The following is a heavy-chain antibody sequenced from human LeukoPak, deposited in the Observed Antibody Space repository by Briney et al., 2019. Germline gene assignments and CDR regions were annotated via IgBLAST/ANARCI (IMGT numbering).Heavy chain of an antibody. CDR3: ARDPNYYDSSGYYF. D-gene: IGHD3-22*01. CDR1: GFTVSTNC. CDR2: IYSGGST. Sequence: GGSLRLSCAASGFTVSTNCMSWVRQAPGKGLEWVSLIYSGGSTYYADSVRGRFTISRDNSKNTLYLQMNSLRAEDTAVYYCARDPNYYDSSGYYFWGQGTLVTVSS. V-gene: IGHV3-53*01. J-gene: IGHJ4*02.